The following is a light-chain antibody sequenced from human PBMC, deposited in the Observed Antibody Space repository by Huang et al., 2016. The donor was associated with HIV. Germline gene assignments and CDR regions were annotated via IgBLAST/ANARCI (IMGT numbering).Light chain of an antibody. J-gene: IGKJ4*01. CDR1: HDITNH. Sequence: DVQMTQSPSSLPASVGDKVTITFQASHDITNHLNWYQPKPGTAPKRLIYSASTWETGVPSRFSGSGSGTDFTFTITSLRPEDFATYYCQHYDNLHLTFGGGTKVEIK. V-gene: IGKV1-33*01. CDR3: QHYDNLHLT. CDR2: SAS.